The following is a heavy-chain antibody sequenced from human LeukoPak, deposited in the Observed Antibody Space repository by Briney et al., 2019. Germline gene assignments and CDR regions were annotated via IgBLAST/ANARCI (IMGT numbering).Heavy chain of an antibody. J-gene: IGHJ4*02. CDR3: ATEVNGYSYGPKFDY. Sequence: GASVKVSCKVSGYTLTELSMHCVRQVPGKGLEWMGGFDPEDGETIYAQKFQGRVTMTEDTSTDTAYMELSSLRSEDTAVYYCATEVNGYSYGPKFDYWGQGTLVTVSS. CDR2: FDPEDGET. CDR1: GYTLTELS. D-gene: IGHD5-18*01. V-gene: IGHV1-24*01.